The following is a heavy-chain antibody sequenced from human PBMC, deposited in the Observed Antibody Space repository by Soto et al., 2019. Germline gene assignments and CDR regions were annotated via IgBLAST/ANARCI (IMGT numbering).Heavy chain of an antibody. CDR3: ARDLTIVVVPAAHQRGESDALDI. V-gene: IGHV1-18*01. CDR2: ISAYNGNT. CDR1: GYTFTSYG. Sequence: QVQLVQSGAEVKKPGASVKVSCTASGYTFTSYGISWVRQAPGQGLEWMGWISAYNGNTNYAQKLQGRVTMTTDTTTSTADMELRSLRSDDTAVYYCARDLTIVVVPAAHQRGESDALDIWGQGTMVTVSS. J-gene: IGHJ3*02. D-gene: IGHD2-2*01.